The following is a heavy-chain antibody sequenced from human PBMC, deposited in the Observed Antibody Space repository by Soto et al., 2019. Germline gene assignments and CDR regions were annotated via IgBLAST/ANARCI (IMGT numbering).Heavy chain of an antibody. CDR3: ASIEGGDAFDI. CDR1: VLTFSSYG. CDR2: IWYDGSNK. Sequence: PGGSLRLSCAASVLTFSSYGMHWVRQAPGKGLEWVAVIWYDGSNKYYADSVKGRFTISRDNSKNTLYLQMNSLRAEDTAVYYCASIEGGDAFDIWGQGTMVTVSS. J-gene: IGHJ3*02. V-gene: IGHV3-33*01. D-gene: IGHD3-16*01.